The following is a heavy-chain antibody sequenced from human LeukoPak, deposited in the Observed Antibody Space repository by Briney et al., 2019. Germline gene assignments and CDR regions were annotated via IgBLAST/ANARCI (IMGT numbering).Heavy chain of an antibody. V-gene: IGHV1-2*02. D-gene: IGHD3-10*01. CDR3: ARVVGSGSLPYYYYYYYMDV. CDR1: GYTFTGYY. J-gene: IGHJ6*03. Sequence: ASVKVSCKASGYTFTGYYMHWVRQAPGQGLEWMGWINPNSGGTNYAQKFQGRVTMTRDTSISTAYMELSRLRSDDTAVYYCARVVGSGSLPYYYYYYYMDVWGKGTTVTISS. CDR2: INPNSGGT.